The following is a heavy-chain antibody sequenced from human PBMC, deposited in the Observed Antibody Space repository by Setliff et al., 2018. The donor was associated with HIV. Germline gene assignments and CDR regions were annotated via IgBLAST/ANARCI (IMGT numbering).Heavy chain of an antibody. CDR2: MFHSGNT. CDR3: ARGKSGSYDAYDM. V-gene: IGHV4-38-2*01. CDR1: GYSISNGYY. Sequence: PSETLSLTCAVSGYSISNGYYWGWLRQSPGKGLEWIGSMFHSGNTYYNPSLESRVSMSVDTSTNQVPLQLSSVTAADTSVYYCARGKSGSYDAYDMWGQGTMVTVS. D-gene: IGHD5-12*01. J-gene: IGHJ3*02.